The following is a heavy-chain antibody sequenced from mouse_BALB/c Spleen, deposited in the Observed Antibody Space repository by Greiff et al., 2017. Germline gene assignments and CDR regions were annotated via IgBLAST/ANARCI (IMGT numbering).Heavy chain of an antibody. Sequence: EVQLVESGGGLVQPGGSRKLSCAASGFTFSSFGMHWVRQAPEKGLEWVAYISSGSSTIYYADTVKGRFTISRDNPKNTLFLQMTSLRSEDTAMYYCARRPLAYWGQGTLVTVSA. V-gene: IGHV5-17*02. J-gene: IGHJ3*01. CDR1: GFTFSSFG. CDR3: ARRPLAY. CDR2: ISSGSSTI.